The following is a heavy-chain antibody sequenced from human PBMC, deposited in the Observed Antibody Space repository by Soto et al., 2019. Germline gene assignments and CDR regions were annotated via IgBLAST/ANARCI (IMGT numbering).Heavy chain of an antibody. V-gene: IGHV3-21*01. CDR3: TRDASRDSSARGWFDP. D-gene: IGHD6-13*01. CDR1: VFTFRSFT. J-gene: IGHJ5*02. Sequence: WWSLRLSCAASVFTFRSFTMNWFRQAPGKGLEWVSTISSNSAYIYYTDALRGRFTISRDNAKNSLHLQMNSLRAEDTAVYYCTRDASRDSSARGWFDPWGPGTLVTVSS. CDR2: ISSNSAYI.